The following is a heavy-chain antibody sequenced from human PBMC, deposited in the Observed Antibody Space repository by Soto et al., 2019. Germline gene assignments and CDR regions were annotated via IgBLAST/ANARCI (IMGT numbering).Heavy chain of an antibody. CDR1: GGSISPYR. CDR2: LNTYGNT. J-gene: IGHJ5*02. Sequence: PSETLSLTCTVSGGSISPYRWSWIRQPAGKGLEWIGRLNTYGNTHYNPSLKSRVTVSVDTSRNQFFLTLRSVTAADSAVYHCGRESGETWDYEASWGQGTPVTVSS. CDR3: GRESGETWDYEAS. V-gene: IGHV4-4*07. D-gene: IGHD1-7*01.